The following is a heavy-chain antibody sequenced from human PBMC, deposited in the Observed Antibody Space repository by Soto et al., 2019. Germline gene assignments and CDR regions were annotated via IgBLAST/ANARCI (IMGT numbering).Heavy chain of an antibody. CDR2: ISSSSSTI. D-gene: IGHD3-9*01. CDR1: GFTFSSYS. J-gene: IGHJ4*02. Sequence: GGSLRLSCAASGFTFSSYSMNWVRQAPGKGLEWVSYISSSSSTIYYADSVKGRFTISRDNAKNSLYLQMNSLRAEDTAVYYCARDSPHYYDILTGYYYFDYWGQGTLVTVSS. CDR3: ARDSPHYYDILTGYYYFDY. V-gene: IGHV3-48*01.